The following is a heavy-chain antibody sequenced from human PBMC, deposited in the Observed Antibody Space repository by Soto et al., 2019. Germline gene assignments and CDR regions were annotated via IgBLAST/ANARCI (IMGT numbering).Heavy chain of an antibody. D-gene: IGHD6-13*01. CDR2: IYWDDDK. J-gene: IGHJ4*02. CDR3: ARRRAASSGYHGVDH. V-gene: IGHV2-5*02. CDR1: GFSLSTSGEG. Sequence: QITLKESGPTLVKPTQTLTLTCIFPGFSLSTSGEGVGWIRQPPGKALEWLALIYWDDDKLYSTSLKSRLTITYDSSKNQVVLTIINMDPVVIASYYCARRRAASSGYHGVDHWGQGMLVTVSS.